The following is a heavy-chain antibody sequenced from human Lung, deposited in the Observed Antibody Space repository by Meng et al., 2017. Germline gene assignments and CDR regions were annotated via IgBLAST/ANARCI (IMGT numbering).Heavy chain of an antibody. Sequence: QGQLQLWGAGLLRPSETLSLTCVVSGGSFSDYYWSWIRQPPGKGLEWIGEINHSGSTNYNPSLESRATISVDTSQNNLSLKLSSVTAADSAVYYCARGPTTMAHDFDYWGQGTLVTVSS. CDR2: INHSGST. CDR1: GGSFSDYY. V-gene: IGHV4-34*01. CDR3: ARGPTTMAHDFDY. D-gene: IGHD4-11*01. J-gene: IGHJ4*02.